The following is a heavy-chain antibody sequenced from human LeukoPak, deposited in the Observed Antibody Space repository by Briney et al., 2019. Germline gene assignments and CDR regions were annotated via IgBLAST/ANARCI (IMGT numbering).Heavy chain of an antibody. CDR3: AREGSGSYLGYYYYMEV. Sequence: PSETLSLTRTLVARSMSTNYDGSSRQPAGKGLEWIGRINTSGSTNYNPSLKSRVTISADKPNKQFSLRLPSVTAANTAVYSCAREGSGSYLGYYYYMEVWGTGTTVTVSS. V-gene: IGHV4-4*07. CDR2: INTSGST. D-gene: IGHD3-10*01. CDR1: ARSMSTNY. J-gene: IGHJ6*03.